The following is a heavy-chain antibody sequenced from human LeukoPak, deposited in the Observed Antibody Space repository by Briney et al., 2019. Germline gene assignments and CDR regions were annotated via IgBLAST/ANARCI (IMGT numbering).Heavy chain of an antibody. CDR2: INWIGGST. Sequence: GGSLRLSCAASGFTFDDYGMSWVRQAQEKGQEWVSVINWIGGSTGYADSLKGRFTISRDNAKNSLYLQMNSLRAEDTALYYCARTVPYYYDSSGYFNNAFDIWGQGTMATVSS. CDR3: ARTVPYYYDSSGYFNNAFDI. V-gene: IGHV3-20*04. J-gene: IGHJ3*02. CDR1: GFTFDDYG. D-gene: IGHD3-22*01.